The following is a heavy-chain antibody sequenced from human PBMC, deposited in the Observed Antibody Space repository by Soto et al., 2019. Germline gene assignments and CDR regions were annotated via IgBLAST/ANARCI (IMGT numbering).Heavy chain of an antibody. Sequence: QVQLVESGGGVVQPGRSLRLSCAASGFTFSSYAMHWVRQAPGKGLEWVAVIWYDGSNKYYADSVKGRFTISRDNSKNTLYLQMNSLRAEDTAVYYCARSRSPYSGGWFDPWGQGTLVTVSS. J-gene: IGHJ5*02. D-gene: IGHD5-18*01. V-gene: IGHV3-33*08. CDR3: ARSRSPYSGGWFDP. CDR1: GFTFSSYA. CDR2: IWYDGSNK.